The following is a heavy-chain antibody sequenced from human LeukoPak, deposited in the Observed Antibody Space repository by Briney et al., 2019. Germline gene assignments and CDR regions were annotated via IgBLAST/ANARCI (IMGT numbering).Heavy chain of an antibody. J-gene: IGHJ4*02. CDR3: ARARGYDYYY. V-gene: IGHV4-34*01. CDR1: GGSFSGYY. CDR2: INHSGST. D-gene: IGHD5-12*01. Sequence: ESSETLSLTCAVYGGSFSGYYWSWIRQPPGKGLEWIGEINHSGSTNYNPSLKSRVTISVDTSKNQFSLKLSSVTAADTAVYYCARARGYDYYYWGQGTLVTVSS.